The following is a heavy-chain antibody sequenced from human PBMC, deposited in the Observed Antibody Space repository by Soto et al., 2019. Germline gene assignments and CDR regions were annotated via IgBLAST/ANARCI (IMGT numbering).Heavy chain of an antibody. D-gene: IGHD3-10*01. CDR3: SSRVTDAPT. CDR1: GASISSGW. J-gene: IGHJ5*02. V-gene: IGHV4-4*02. CDR2: TLYSGRT. Sequence: QVQLQESGPGLVKPSGTLSLTCAVSGASISSGWWTWVRQPPGKGLEWIGETLYSGRTNYNSSLNSRVTISIDKSKTQFSLILSSVTAADTAVYYCSSRVTDAPTWGQGTLVTVSS.